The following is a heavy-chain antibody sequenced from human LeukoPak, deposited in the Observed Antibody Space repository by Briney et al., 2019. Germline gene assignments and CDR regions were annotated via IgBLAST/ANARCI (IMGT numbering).Heavy chain of an antibody. D-gene: IGHD1-7*01. CDR2: IIPILGIA. Sequence: SVKVSCKASGGTFSSYAISWVRQAPGQGLEWMGRIIPILGIANYAQKFQGRVTITADKSTSTAYMELSSLRSEDTAVYYCARERYNWNYPTLEYYYYYGMDVWGQGTTVTVSS. J-gene: IGHJ6*02. V-gene: IGHV1-69*04. CDR3: ARERYNWNYPTLEYYYYYGMDV. CDR1: GGTFSSYA.